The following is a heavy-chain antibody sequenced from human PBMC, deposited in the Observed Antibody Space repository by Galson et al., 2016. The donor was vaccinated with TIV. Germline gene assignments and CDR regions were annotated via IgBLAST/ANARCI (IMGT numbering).Heavy chain of an antibody. Sequence: SVKVSCKASEYTFTNYVMNWVRQAPGQGLEWMGWINTNTGNPTYAQGFTGRFVFSLDTSVSTAYLPISSLKAEDTAVYYCASPPAYCSSSSCYYSFEYWGQGTLVTVSS. CDR1: EYTFTNYV. CDR2: INTNTGNP. V-gene: IGHV7-4-1*02. D-gene: IGHD2-2*01. J-gene: IGHJ4*02. CDR3: ASPPAYCSSSSCYYSFEY.